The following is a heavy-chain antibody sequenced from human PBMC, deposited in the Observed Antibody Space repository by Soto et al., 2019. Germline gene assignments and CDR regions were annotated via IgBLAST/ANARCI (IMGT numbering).Heavy chain of an antibody. CDR3: ARDLLHYDFGSGYSAYFYYGMDA. CDR1: GFTFSSYE. J-gene: IGHJ6*02. V-gene: IGHV3-48*03. Sequence: PGGSLRLSCAASGFTFSSYEMNWVRQAPGQGLEWVSYISDSGGTVYYADSVKGRFTVSRDNAQNSVYLQMNSLRTEDTAVYYCARDLLHYDFGSGYSAYFYYGMDAWGPGTTVTVSS. D-gene: IGHD3-3*01. CDR2: ISDSGGTV.